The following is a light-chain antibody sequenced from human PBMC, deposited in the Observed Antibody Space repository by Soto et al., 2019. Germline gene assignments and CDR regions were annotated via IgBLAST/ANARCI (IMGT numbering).Light chain of an antibody. CDR2: DII. V-gene: IGKV3-20*01. CDR1: QSVGSD. J-gene: IGKJ4*01. CDR3: KRYGSSGLT. Sequence: EIVFTQSPGTLSLSPGARATLSCRAGQSVGSDLAWYQQKPGQAPRLVIYDIITRATGIPDRFSGCGSGTDFTLTISKMEIEDLAVYDCKRYGSSGLTVGGATKGDIK.